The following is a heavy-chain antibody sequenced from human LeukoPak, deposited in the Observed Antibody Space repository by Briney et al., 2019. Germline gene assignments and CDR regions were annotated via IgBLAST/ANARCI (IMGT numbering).Heavy chain of an antibody. CDR3: AKDRSVAAAGTYYYYGMDV. J-gene: IGHJ6*02. D-gene: IGHD6-13*01. Sequence: PGGSLRLSCAASGFTFSSYGMHWVRQAPGKGLEWVAVISYDGSNKYYADSVKGRFTISRDNSKNTLYLQMNSLRAEDTAVYYCAKDRSVAAAGTYYYYGMDVWGQGTTVTVSS. CDR1: GFTFSSYG. V-gene: IGHV3-30*18. CDR2: ISYDGSNK.